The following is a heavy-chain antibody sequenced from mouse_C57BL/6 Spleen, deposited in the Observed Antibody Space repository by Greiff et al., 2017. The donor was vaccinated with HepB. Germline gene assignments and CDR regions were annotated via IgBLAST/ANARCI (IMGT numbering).Heavy chain of an antibody. J-gene: IGHJ2*01. CDR1: GYAFSRYW. D-gene: IGHD2-4*01. CDR3: ARCGDYDYDFDY. CDR2: IYPGDGDT. V-gene: IGHV1-80*01. Sequence: VQLQQSGAELVKPGASVKISCKASGYAFSRYWMNWVKQRPGKGLEWIGQIYPGDGDTNYNGKFKGKATLTVDKSSSTAYMQLSSLTSEDSAVYFCARCGDYDYDFDYWGQGTTLTVSS.